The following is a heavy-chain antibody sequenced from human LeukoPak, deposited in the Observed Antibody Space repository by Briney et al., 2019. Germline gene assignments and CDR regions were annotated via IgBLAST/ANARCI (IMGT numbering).Heavy chain of an antibody. V-gene: IGHV3-74*01. CDR2: INDDGSRT. CDR3: ARDLSPVVRASPMGY. D-gene: IGHD3-10*01. J-gene: IGHJ4*02. CDR1: GFTFSNYW. Sequence: PGGSLRLSCAASGFTFSNYWMHWVRQAPGKGLMWVSRINDDGSRTNYADSVKGRFTISRDNAKNTLYLQMSSLRAEDTAVYYCARDLSPVVRASPMGYWGQGTLVTVSS.